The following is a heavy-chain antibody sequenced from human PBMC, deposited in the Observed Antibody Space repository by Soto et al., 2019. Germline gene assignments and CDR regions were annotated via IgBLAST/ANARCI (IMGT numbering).Heavy chain of an antibody. CDR2: IDPSDSYT. Sequence: GESLKISCKGSGYSFTSYWISWVRQMPGKGLEWMGRIDPSDSYTNYSPSFQGHVTTSADKSISTAYLQWSSLKASDTAMYYCARLGGEGDYYYGMDVWGQGTTVTVS. CDR3: ARLGGEGDYYYGMDV. CDR1: GYSFTSYW. D-gene: IGHD3-16*01. V-gene: IGHV5-10-1*01. J-gene: IGHJ6*02.